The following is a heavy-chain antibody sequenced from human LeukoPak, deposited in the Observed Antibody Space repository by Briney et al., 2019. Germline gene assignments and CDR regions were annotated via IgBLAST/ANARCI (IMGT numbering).Heavy chain of an antibody. CDR3: ATQYYDSSGYYPP. Sequence: KPGGSLRLSCAASGFTFSSHSMNWVRQAPGKGLEGVSSISRSSSNIYYPDSVNRPLPISKHNPKNSPNLQPNSLRHEHTALYYCATQYYDSSGYYPPWGEGTLVTLSS. CDR1: GFTFSSHS. V-gene: IGHV3-21*01. D-gene: IGHD3-22*01. J-gene: IGHJ5*02. CDR2: ISRSSSNI.